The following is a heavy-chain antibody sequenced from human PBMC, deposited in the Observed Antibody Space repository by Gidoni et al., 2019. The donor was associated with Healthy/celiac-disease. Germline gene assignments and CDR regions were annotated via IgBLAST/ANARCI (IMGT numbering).Heavy chain of an antibody. CDR3: ARSGMIVSYYFDY. J-gene: IGHJ4*02. D-gene: IGHD3-22*01. CDR1: GFTFDDYA. Sequence: EVQLVESGGGLVQPGRSLRLSCAASGFTFDDYAMHWVRPAPGKGLEWVSSISWNSGSVAYADSVKGRFTISRDNAKNSLYLQMNSLRAEDTALYYCARSGMIVSYYFDYWGQGTLVTVSS. V-gene: IGHV3-9*01. CDR2: ISWNSGSV.